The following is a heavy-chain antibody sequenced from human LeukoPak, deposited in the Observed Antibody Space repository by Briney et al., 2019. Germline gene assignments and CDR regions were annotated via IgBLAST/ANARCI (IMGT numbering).Heavy chain of an antibody. CDR3: ARTAENEYSSSSWFDP. J-gene: IGHJ5*02. V-gene: IGHV4-30-4*01. CDR1: GGSISSGDYY. CDR2: IYYSGST. D-gene: IGHD6-6*01. Sequence: SQTLSLTCTVSGGSISSGDYYWSWIRQPPGKGLEWIGYIYYSGSTYYNPSLKSRVTMSVDTSKNQFSLKLSSVTAADTAVYYCARTAENEYSSSSWFDPWGQGTLVTVSS.